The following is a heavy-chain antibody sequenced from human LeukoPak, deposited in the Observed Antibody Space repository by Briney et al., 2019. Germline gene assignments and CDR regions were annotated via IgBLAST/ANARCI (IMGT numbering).Heavy chain of an antibody. CDR3: ARARSGWYPKTYYFDY. CDR1: GYTFTSYY. V-gene: IGHV1-46*01. Sequence: VASVKVSCKASGYTFTSYYMHWVRQAPGQGLEWMGIINPSGGSTSYAQKFQGRVTITADESTSTAYMELSSLRSEDTAVYYCARARSGWYPKTYYFDYWGQGTLVTVSS. CDR2: INPSGGST. J-gene: IGHJ4*02. D-gene: IGHD6-19*01.